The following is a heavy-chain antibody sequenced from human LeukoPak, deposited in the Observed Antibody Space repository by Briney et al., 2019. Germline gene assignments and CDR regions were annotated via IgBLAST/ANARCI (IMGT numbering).Heavy chain of an antibody. CDR2: ISAYNGNT. Sequence: ASVKVSCKASGYTFTSYGISWVRQAPGQGLEWMGWISAYNGNTNYAQKLQGRVTMTTDTSTSTAYMELRSLRSDDTAVYYCARSDKYCSGGSCLDYWGQGTLVTVSS. J-gene: IGHJ4*02. D-gene: IGHD2-15*01. CDR3: ARSDKYCSGGSCLDY. CDR1: GYTFTSYG. V-gene: IGHV1-18*01.